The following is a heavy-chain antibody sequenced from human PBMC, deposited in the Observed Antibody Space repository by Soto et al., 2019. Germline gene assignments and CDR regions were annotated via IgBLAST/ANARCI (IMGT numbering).Heavy chain of an antibody. CDR1: GGSMNSHDYY. Sequence: QQQLQESGPGLVKPSQTLSLTCTVSGGSMNSHDYYWSWIRQPPGRGLEWIGYIHNSGSTYYNPSLKRRLTISSDMAKNQFSLRLNSVTAAYTALYFCARGEVRGPFDIWGQGTKVTVSS. CDR3: ARGEVRGPFDI. CDR2: IHNSGST. V-gene: IGHV4-30-4*01. D-gene: IGHD3-10*01. J-gene: IGHJ3*02.